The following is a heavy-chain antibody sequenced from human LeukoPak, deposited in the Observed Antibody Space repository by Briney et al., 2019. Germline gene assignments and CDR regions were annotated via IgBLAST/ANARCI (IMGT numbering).Heavy chain of an antibody. CDR3: ARDGLRFLEWLRGSWFDP. CDR2: ISACNGNT. Sequence: ASVKVSCKASGYTFTSYGISWVRQAPGQGLEWMGWISACNGNTNYAQKLQGRVTMTTDTSTSTAYMELRSLRSDDTAVYYCARDGLRFLEWLRGSWFDPWGQGTLVTVSS. CDR1: GYTFTSYG. D-gene: IGHD3-3*01. J-gene: IGHJ5*02. V-gene: IGHV1-18*01.